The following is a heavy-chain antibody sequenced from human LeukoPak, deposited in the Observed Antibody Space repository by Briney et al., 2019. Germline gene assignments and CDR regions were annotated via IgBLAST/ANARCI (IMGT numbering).Heavy chain of an antibody. V-gene: IGHV3-23*01. D-gene: IGHD2/OR15-2a*01. CDR1: GFTFSNVW. CDR3: AKKAIIGSPGNYFDY. J-gene: IGHJ4*02. CDR2: ISSRDRKT. Sequence: PGGSLRLSCAASGFTFSNVWMNWVRQAPGKGLEWVSSISSRDRKTYYADSVKGRITISRDDPTNTLYLQMSSLRAEDTAVYYCAKKAIIGSPGNYFDYWGPGTLVTVSS.